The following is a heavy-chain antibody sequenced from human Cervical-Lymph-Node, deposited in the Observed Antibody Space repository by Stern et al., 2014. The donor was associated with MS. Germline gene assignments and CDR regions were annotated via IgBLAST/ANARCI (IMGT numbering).Heavy chain of an antibody. CDR3: VRERSSRGFDY. J-gene: IGHJ4*02. CDR2: ISYDGNTK. CDR1: GFTFTSYA. Sequence: HVQLVQSWGGVVQPARALRVSCATAGFTFTSYAMNWVCHAPRKGLEVVAVISYDGNTKYYADSVKGRFTISRDNSKNTLYLQMSSLRAEDTAVYYCVRERSSRGFDYWGQGSLVTVSS. V-gene: IGHV3-30-3*01. D-gene: IGHD5/OR15-5a*01.